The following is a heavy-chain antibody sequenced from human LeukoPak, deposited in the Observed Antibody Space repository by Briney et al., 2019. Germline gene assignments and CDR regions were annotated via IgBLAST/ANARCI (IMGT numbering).Heavy chain of an antibody. Sequence: GGSLRLSCAASGFTFSSHWMTWVRQAPGKGLEWVSYISSSSNTIYYADSVKGRFTISRDNAKNSLYLQMNSLRDEDTAVYYCVRDGKFSSSWYRAFDIWGQGTMVTASS. CDR3: VRDGKFSSSWYRAFDI. CDR2: ISSSSNTI. J-gene: IGHJ3*02. V-gene: IGHV3-48*02. D-gene: IGHD6-13*01. CDR1: GFTFSSHW.